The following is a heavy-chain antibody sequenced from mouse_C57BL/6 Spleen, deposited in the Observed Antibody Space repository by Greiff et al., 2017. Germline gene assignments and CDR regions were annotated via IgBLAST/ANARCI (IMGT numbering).Heavy chain of an antibody. V-gene: IGHV14-3*01. Sequence: VQLQQSVAELVRPGASVKLSCTASGFNIKNTYMHWVKQRPEQGLEWIGRIDPANGNTKYAPKFQGTATITPDTSSNTAYLPLSSLTSEDTAIYYCARSLSYGSSYGYFDVWGTGTTVTV. D-gene: IGHD1-1*01. CDR1: GFNIKNTY. CDR3: ARSLSYGSSYGYFDV. J-gene: IGHJ1*03. CDR2: IDPANGNT.